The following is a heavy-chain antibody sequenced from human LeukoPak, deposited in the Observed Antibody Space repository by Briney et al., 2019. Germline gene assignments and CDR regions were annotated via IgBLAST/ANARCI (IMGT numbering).Heavy chain of an antibody. CDR3: ARVQGGAYRTADY. Sequence: GRSLRLSCAASGFTFSNYIMQWVRQAPGKGLDWVAVILENGSNQYYADSVKGRFTISRDNSKDTLFLQMNSLRGEDTAMYYCARVQGGAYRTADYWGQGTLVTVSS. CDR2: ILENGSNQ. V-gene: IGHV3-30*04. D-gene: IGHD1-14*01. CDR1: GFTFSNYI. J-gene: IGHJ4*02.